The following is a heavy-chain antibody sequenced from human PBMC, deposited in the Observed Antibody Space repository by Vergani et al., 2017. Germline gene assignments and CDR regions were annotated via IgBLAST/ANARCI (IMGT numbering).Heavy chain of an antibody. J-gene: IGHJ6*03. CDR3: ARHKEQLVPGNYYYYYYMDV. D-gene: IGHD6-13*01. CDR1: GGSIRSTFYY. V-gene: IGHV4-39*01. Sequence: QLQLQESDPGLVKPSETLSLTCTVPGGSIRSTFYYWGWLRQPPGKGLEWIGTIYYSGSTYYNPSLKSRVTISVDTSKNQFSLKLNSVTAADTAVYYCARHKEQLVPGNYYYYYYMDVWGKGTTVTVSS. CDR2: IYYSGST.